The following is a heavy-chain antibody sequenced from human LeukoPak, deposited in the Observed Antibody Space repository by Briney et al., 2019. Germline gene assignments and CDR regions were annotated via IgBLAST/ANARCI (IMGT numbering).Heavy chain of an antibody. Sequence: ASVKVSCKTSGYTFTNYYMHWVRQAPGQGLEWMGMINPSGGSTSYAQKFQGRVTMTRDTSTSTVYMDLSSLRSEDTAVYYCARKPPPYGYYGMDVWGQGTTVTVSS. V-gene: IGHV1-46*01. CDR3: ARKPPPYGYYGMDV. D-gene: IGHD4-17*01. J-gene: IGHJ6*02. CDR1: GYTFTNYY. CDR2: INPSGGST.